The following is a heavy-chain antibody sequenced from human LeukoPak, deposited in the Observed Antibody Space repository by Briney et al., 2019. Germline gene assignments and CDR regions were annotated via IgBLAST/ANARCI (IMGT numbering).Heavy chain of an antibody. CDR2: IYYSGST. J-gene: IGHJ2*01. V-gene: IGHV4-59*01. CDR1: GGSISSYY. D-gene: IGHD6-13*01. CDR3: ARVAAAYDWYFDL. Sequence: RPSETLSLTCTVSGGSISSYYWSWIRQPPGKGLEWIGYIYYSGSTNYNPSLKSRVTISVDTSKNQFSLKLGSVTAADTAVYYCARVAAAYDWYFDLWGRGTLVTVSS.